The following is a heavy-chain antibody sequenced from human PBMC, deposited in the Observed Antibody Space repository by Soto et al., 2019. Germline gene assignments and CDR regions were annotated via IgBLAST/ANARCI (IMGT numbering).Heavy chain of an antibody. V-gene: IGHV4-31*03. CDR3: ARALGDDSSGYYQDVDY. CDR1: GGSISSGGYY. D-gene: IGHD3-22*01. Sequence: SETLSLTCTVSGGSISSGGYYWSWIRQHPGKGLEWIGYIYYSGSTYYNPSLKSRVTISVDTSKNQFSLKLSSVTAADTAVYYCARALGDDSSGYYQDVDYWGQGTLVTVS. J-gene: IGHJ4*02. CDR2: IYYSGST.